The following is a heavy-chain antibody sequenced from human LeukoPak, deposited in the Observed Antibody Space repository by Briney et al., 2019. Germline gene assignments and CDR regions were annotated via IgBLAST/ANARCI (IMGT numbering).Heavy chain of an antibody. CDR1: GFIVSSSY. J-gene: IGHJ4*02. Sequence: GESLRLSCAASGFIVSSSYMSWVRQAPGKGLEWVSFIYNGDTTYYADSVKGRFIISRDNSKNTLYLQMNSLRAEDTALYYCARVIVGANYFDCWGQGTLVTVSS. CDR3: ARVIVGANYFDC. CDR2: IYNGDTT. D-gene: IGHD1-26*01. V-gene: IGHV3-66*01.